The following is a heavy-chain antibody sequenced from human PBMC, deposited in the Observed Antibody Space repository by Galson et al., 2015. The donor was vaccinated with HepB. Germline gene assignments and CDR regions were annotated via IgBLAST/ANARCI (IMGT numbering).Heavy chain of an antibody. V-gene: IGHV4-39*01. CDR3: ARRGLVWFGGELN. CDR2: LSYSGTT. D-gene: IGHD3-10*01. CDR1: GVSIDNSRYY. Sequence: SETLSLTCTVSGVSIDNSRYYWGWIRQPPGKGLEWIGTLSYSGTTHYSPSLKSRVTISVDASKNQFSLKVKSVTAADTAVYYCARRGLVWFGGELNWGQGSLVIVSS. J-gene: IGHJ4*02.